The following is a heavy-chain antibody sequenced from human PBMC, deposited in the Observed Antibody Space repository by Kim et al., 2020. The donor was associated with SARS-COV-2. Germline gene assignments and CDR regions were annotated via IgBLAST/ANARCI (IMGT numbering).Heavy chain of an antibody. Sequence: GGSLRLSCAASGFTFGDYAMHWVRQAPGKGLEWVSGISWNSGSIGYADSVKGRFTISRDNAKNSLYLQMNSLRAEDTALYYCAKDIAAAGSAGMDVWGQGTTVTVSS. CDR3: AKDIAAAGSAGMDV. V-gene: IGHV3-9*01. CDR2: ISWNSGSI. D-gene: IGHD6-13*01. J-gene: IGHJ6*02. CDR1: GFTFGDYA.